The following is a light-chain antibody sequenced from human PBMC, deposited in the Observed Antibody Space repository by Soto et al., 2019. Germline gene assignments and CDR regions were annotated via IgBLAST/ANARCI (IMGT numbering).Light chain of an antibody. CDR1: ESVSSY. Sequence: EVVMTQSPATLSVSPWERATLSCRASESVSSYLAWYQQKPGQAPRLLIYGASNRATGIPDRFSGSGSGTDFTLTISRLEPEDFAVYYCQQYGSSPRTFGQGTKVDIK. CDR3: QQYGSSPRT. J-gene: IGKJ1*01. V-gene: IGKV3-20*01. CDR2: GAS.